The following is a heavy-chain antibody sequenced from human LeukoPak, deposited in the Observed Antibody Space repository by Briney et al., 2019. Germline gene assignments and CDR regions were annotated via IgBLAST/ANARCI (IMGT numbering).Heavy chain of an antibody. Sequence: GGSLRLSCAASGFTFSSYGMHWVRQAPGKGLEWVSVIYSGGSTYYADSVKGRFIISRDNSKNTLYLQMNSLRAEDTAVYYCARDSAVAGTWYFDYWGQGTLVTVSS. CDR3: ARDSAVAGTWYFDY. CDR1: GFTFSSYG. V-gene: IGHV3-66*01. D-gene: IGHD6-19*01. CDR2: IYSGGST. J-gene: IGHJ4*02.